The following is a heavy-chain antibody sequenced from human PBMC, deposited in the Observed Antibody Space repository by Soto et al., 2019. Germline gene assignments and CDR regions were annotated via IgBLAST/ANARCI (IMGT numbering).Heavy chain of an antibody. V-gene: IGHV4-34*01. CDR1: GGSFSGYY. D-gene: IGHD3-10*01. CDR3: ARGRHYYGSGSYYFPYYYYGMDV. CDR2: INHSGST. Sequence: SETLSLTCAVYGGSFSGYYWSWIRQPPGKGLEWIGEINHSGSTNYNPSLKSRVTISVDTSKNQFSLKLSSVTAADTAVYYCARGRHYYGSGSYYFPYYYYGMDVWGQGTTVT. J-gene: IGHJ6*02.